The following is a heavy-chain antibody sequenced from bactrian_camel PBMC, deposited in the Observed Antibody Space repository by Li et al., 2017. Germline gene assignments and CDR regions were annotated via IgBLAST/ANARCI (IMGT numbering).Heavy chain of an antibody. CDR1: GFTFSTYD. D-gene: IGHD1*01. J-gene: IGHJ4*01. CDR2: INSGGIST. V-gene: IGHV3S40*01. Sequence: VQLVESGGGSVQAGGSLRLSCVASGFTFSTYDMSWIRQAPGKGLEWVSTINSGGISTHYSDSVKGRFTISRDNAKNTLYLQMNDLKPEDTAMYYCAADRCYPGWSRSGDDFPYWGRGTQVTVS. CDR3: AADRCYPGWSRSGDDFPY.